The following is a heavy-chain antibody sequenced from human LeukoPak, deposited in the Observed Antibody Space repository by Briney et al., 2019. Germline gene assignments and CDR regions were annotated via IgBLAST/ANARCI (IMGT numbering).Heavy chain of an antibody. CDR2: IWYDGSNK. J-gene: IGHJ5*02. CDR1: GFTFSSYG. D-gene: IGHD3-22*01. Sequence: GGSLRLSCAASGFTFSSYGMHWVRQAPGKGLEWVAVIWYDGSNKYYADSVKGRFTISRDNSKSTLYLQMSSLRAEDTAVYYCARDGGSSGPLNWFDPWGQGTLVTVSS. CDR3: ARDGGSSGPLNWFDP. V-gene: IGHV3-33*01.